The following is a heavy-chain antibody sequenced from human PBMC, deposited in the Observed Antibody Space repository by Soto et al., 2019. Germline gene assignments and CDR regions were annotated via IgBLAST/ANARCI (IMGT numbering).Heavy chain of an antibody. J-gene: IGHJ4*02. CDR2: INGANDRT. V-gene: IGHV1-3*01. D-gene: IGHD1-1*01. Sequence: GASVKVSCKASGYTFSYHAIHWVRQAPGQRLEWMGWINGANDRTQYSQKFQDRVTLTRDTAASTAYMEMNSLKTEDSAVYYCTTDRIGTTGPQFDYWGRGTLVTVSS. CDR1: GYTFSYHA. CDR3: TTDRIGTTGPQFDY.